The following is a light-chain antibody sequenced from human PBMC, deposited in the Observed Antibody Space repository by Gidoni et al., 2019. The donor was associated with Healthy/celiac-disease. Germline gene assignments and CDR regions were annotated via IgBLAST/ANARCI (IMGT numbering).Light chain of an antibody. CDR3: NDRDSSGNNIGV. CDR2: GKN. Sequence: SSELTQDPAVSVAFGQTVRITCQGDSLRSYYASWYQQKPGQAPVLVIYGKNNRPSGITDRVCGSSSGNTASLTITGAQAEEEADYYCNDRDSSGNNIGVFGGGTKLTVL. CDR1: SLRSYY. V-gene: IGLV3-19*01. J-gene: IGLJ2*01.